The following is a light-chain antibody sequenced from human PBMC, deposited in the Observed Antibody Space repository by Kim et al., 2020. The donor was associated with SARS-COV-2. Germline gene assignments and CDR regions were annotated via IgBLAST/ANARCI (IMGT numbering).Light chain of an antibody. CDR2: EVS. CDR1: QTITTW. J-gene: IGKJ1*01. V-gene: IGKV1-5*01. Sequence: DIQMTQSPPTLSASVGDRVTITCRASQTITTWLAWYQQKPGKAPNLLIYEVSTLEDGVPSRFSGGGSGTEFTLTIASLQPDDFATYYCQQYHNLPWTFGQGTKVDIK. CDR3: QQYHNLPWT.